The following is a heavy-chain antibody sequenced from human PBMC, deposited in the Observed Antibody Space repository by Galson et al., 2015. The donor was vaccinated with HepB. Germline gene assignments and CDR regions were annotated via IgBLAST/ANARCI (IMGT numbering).Heavy chain of an antibody. CDR3: ARDTYYGSGSYYNGPFDS. V-gene: IGHV3-30*03. J-gene: IGHJ5*01. CDR2: ISYDGSNQ. Sequence: SLRLSCAASGVTFNGYGIHWVRQAPGKGLDWVAVISYDGSNQYYSDAVKGRFTISRDNSNDTVYLQIKSLRAEDTAVYYCARDTYYGSGSYYNGPFDSGGQGTLVTVS. D-gene: IGHD3-10*01. CDR1: GVTFNGYG.